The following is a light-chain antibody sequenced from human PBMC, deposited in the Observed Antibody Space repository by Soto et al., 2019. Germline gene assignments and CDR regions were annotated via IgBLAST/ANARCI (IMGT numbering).Light chain of an antibody. V-gene: IGKV3-20*01. CDR1: QSVSSNY. Sequence: EIVLTQSPGTLSLSPGDRATISCRASQSVSSNYLAWYQQKPGQAPRLLIYGASSRATGIPDRFSGSGSGTDFTLTVSRLEPEDFAVYYCQRYGTSLPLTFGGGTKVEIK. CDR3: QRYGTSLPLT. CDR2: GAS. J-gene: IGKJ4*01.